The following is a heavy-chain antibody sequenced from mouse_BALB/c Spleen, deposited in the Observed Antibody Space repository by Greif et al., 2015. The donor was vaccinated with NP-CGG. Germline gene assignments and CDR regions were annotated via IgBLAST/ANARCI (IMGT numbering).Heavy chain of an antibody. Sequence: VMLVESGPGLVAPSQSLSITCTVSGFSLTSYGVHWVRQPPGKGPEWLGVIWAGGSTNYNSALMSRLSIGKDNSKSQVFLKMNSPQTDDTAMYYCARDGGLLHYFDYWGQGTTLTVSS. D-gene: IGHD2-3*01. CDR1: GFSLTSYG. J-gene: IGHJ2*01. CDR2: IWAGGST. CDR3: ARDGGLLHYFDY. V-gene: IGHV2-9*02.